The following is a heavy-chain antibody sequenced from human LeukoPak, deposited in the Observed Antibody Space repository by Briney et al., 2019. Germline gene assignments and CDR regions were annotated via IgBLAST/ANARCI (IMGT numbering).Heavy chain of an antibody. D-gene: IGHD6-13*01. J-gene: IGHJ4*02. CDR3: ARHLRAAATGTFDS. CDR2: INHSGST. V-gene: IGHV4-34*01. CDR1: GGSFSGYY. Sequence: SETLSLTRAVYGGSFSGYYWSWIRQPPGKGLEWIGEINHSGSTNYNPSLKSRVTISVDTSKNQFSLRLSSVTAADTAVFYCARHLRAAATGTFDSWGQGTLVTVSS.